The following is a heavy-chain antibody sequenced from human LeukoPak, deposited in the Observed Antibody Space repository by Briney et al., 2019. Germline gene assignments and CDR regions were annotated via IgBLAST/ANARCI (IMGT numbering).Heavy chain of an antibody. Sequence: PGGSLRLSCVVSGLTLSRCSMNWVRQAPGKGLEWVSYISSSSSTIHYADSVKGRFTISRDNAKNSLYLQMNSLRADDTAVYYCQVQTLVRGIDYWAREPWSPSPQ. J-gene: IGHJ4*02. CDR1: GLTLSRCS. CDR3: QVQTLVRGIDY. V-gene: IGHV3-48*04. CDR2: ISSSSSTI. D-gene: IGHD3-10*01.